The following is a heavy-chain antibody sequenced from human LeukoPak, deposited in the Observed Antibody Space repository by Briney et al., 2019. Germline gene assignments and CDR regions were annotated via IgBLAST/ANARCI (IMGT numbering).Heavy chain of an antibody. CDR1: GGSISSYY. CDR2: IYYSGST. V-gene: IGHV4-59*08. Sequence: SETLSLTCTVSGGSISSYYWSWIRQPPGKGLEWIGYIYYSGSTNYNPSLKSRVSTSVDTSKNQFSLKLSFVTAADTAIYYCAKWEEALRAFDVWGQGTMVTVSS. D-gene: IGHD3-3*02. CDR3: AKWEEALRAFDV. J-gene: IGHJ3*01.